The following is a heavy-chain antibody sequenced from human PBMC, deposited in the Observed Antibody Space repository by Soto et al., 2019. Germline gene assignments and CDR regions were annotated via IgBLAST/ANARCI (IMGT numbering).Heavy chain of an antibody. CDR3: ARGGYYASESLYHEEDAFDI. D-gene: IGHD3-10*01. V-gene: IGHV3-30-3*01. CDR2: ISYDGSNK. CDR1: GFTFSNYA. Sequence: GGSLRLSCVASGFTFSNYAMHWVRQAPGKGLAWVAFISYDGSNKYCADSVKGRFTISRDNSKNRLYLQMNSLRAEDTAVYYCARGGYYASESLYHEEDAFDIWGRGTMVTVSS. J-gene: IGHJ3*02.